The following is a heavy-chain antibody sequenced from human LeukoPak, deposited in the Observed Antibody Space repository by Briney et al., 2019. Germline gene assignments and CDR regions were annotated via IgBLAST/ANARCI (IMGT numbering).Heavy chain of an antibody. CDR3: ASLYGEILDY. V-gene: IGHV3-48*01. J-gene: IGHJ4*02. CDR1: GFTLSNYN. Sequence: GGSLRLSCAASGFTLSNYNMNWVRLAPGKGLEWVSYISSSSSTIYYADSVKGRFTISRDNAKNSLYLQMNSLRAEDTAVYYCASLYGEILDYWGQGTLVTVSS. D-gene: IGHD4-17*01. CDR2: ISSSSSTI.